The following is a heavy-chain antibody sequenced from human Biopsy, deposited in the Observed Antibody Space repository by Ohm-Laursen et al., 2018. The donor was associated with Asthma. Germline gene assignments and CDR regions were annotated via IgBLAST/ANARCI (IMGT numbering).Heavy chain of an antibody. CDR1: GGSIKSSS. Sequence: GTLSLTCSISGGSIKSSSWTWIRQPPGKGLEWIGYSGNTNYNPSLKSRVTISVDTSKNQVSLKLRSVSSSDTAVYYCARLWDYYDSRAPGGDAFDIWGQGTMVSVSS. D-gene: IGHD3-22*01. CDR2: SGNT. V-gene: IGHV4-59*01. J-gene: IGHJ3*02. CDR3: ARLWDYYDSRAPGGDAFDI.